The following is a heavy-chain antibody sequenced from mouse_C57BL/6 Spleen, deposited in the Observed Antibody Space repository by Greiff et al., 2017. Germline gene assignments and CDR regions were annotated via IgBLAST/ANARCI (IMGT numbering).Heavy chain of an antibody. V-gene: IGHV8-5*01. Sequence: QVTLKVCGPGILQPSQTLSLTCSFSGFSLSTSNMGIGWIRQPSGKGLEWLAHIWWNDDKYYNPSLKRRLTISKNTSNNPVFLKITSVDTADTATYYCAQIAGGGSYAMDYWGQGTSVTVSS. J-gene: IGHJ4*01. CDR3: AQIAGGGSYAMDY. D-gene: IGHD1-1*02. CDR2: IWWNDDK. CDR1: GFSLSTSNMG.